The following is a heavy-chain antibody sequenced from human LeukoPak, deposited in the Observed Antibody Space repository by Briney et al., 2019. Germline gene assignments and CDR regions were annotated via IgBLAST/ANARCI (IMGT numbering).Heavy chain of an antibody. CDR2: IDKHGNGK. Sequence: GGSLRLSCVASRFTFSISWVTWVRQAPGKGLEWVANIDKHGNGKYYVDSVKGRFAISRDYATNSVFLQMISLRAEDTSVYYCARDAGWGYYDLWGQGTPVTVSS. J-gene: IGHJ4*02. CDR1: RFTFSISW. D-gene: IGHD1-26*01. CDR3: ARDAGWGYYDL. V-gene: IGHV3-7*01.